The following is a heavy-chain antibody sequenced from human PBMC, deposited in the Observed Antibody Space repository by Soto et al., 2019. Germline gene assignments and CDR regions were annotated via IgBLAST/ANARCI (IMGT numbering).Heavy chain of an antibody. V-gene: IGHV1-24*01. CDR2: FDPEDGET. CDR1: GYTFTGYY. D-gene: IGHD2-15*01. J-gene: IGHJ4*02. Sequence: GALVKVSCKASGYTFTGYYMHWVRQAPGKGLEWMGGFDPEDGETIYAQKFQGRVTITRDTSASTAYMELSSLRSEDTALYYCARGPGGPDGPGDYWGQGTLVTVSS. CDR3: ARGPGGPDGPGDY.